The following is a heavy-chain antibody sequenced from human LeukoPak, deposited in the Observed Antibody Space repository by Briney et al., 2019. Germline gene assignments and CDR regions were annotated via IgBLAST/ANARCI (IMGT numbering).Heavy chain of an antibody. V-gene: IGHV3-7*01. D-gene: IGHD1-26*01. CDR3: ARDREGYYFDY. CDR1: GFTFSSYW. Sequence: GGSLRLSCAASGFTFSSYWMNWLRQAPGKGLEWVANIKQDGSEKYYVDSVKGRFTISRDNAKNSLYLQMDSLRAEDTAVYYCARDREGYYFDYWGQGTLVTVSS. J-gene: IGHJ4*02. CDR2: IKQDGSEK.